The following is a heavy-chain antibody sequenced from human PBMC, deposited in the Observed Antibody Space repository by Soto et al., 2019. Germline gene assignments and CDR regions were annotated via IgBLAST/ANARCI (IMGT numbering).Heavy chain of an antibody. CDR3: PRCGADDAFDI. V-gene: IGHV4-61*01. Sequence: XETLSLTCTFSVVSVSSGSYYWSWIRQPPGKGLEWIGYIYYSGSTNYNPSLKSRVTISVDTSKNQFSLKLSSVTAADTAVYYCPRCGADDAFDIWVPGTMGNVS. CDR2: IYYSGST. CDR1: VVSVSSGSYY. J-gene: IGHJ3*02. D-gene: IGHD1-26*01.